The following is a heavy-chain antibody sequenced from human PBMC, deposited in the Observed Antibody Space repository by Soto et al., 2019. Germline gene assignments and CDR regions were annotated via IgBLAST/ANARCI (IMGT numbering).Heavy chain of an antibody. D-gene: IGHD1-26*01. CDR2: INPYNGNT. V-gene: IGHV1-18*01. Sequence: GASVKVSCKASGYTFASYGISWVRQAPGQGLEWMGWINPYNGNTNYAQKLQGRVTMTTDTSTSTAYMELRSLRSDDTAVYYCARDPVGGNWFDPWGQGTLVTVSS. CDR3: ARDPVGGNWFDP. CDR1: GYTFASYG. J-gene: IGHJ5*02.